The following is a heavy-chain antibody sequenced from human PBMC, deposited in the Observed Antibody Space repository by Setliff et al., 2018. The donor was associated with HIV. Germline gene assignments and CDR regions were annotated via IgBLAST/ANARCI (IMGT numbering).Heavy chain of an antibody. CDR3: ARHAGYYDSSGYYYDAFDL. Sequence: SVKVSCKASGGTFRSKAFSWLRQAPGQGLEWMGGIIPIFGTANYAQKFQRRLTITADEVRNTAYVELSSLRSEDTAVYYCARHAGYYDSSGYYYDAFDLWGQGTMVTVSS. CDR1: GGTFRSKA. V-gene: IGHV1-69*13. CDR2: IIPIFGTA. D-gene: IGHD3-22*01. J-gene: IGHJ3*01.